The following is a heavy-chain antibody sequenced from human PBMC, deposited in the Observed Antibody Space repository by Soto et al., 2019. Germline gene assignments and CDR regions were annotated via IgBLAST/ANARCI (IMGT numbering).Heavy chain of an antibody. Sequence: QVQLQESGPGLVKPSQTLSLTCTVSGGSISSGGYYWSWIRQHPGKGLEWIGYIYYSGSTYYNPSLKSRVTISVDTSKNQFSLKLSSVTAADTAVYYCARDGGVGSCGGDCFPGAFDIWGQGTMVTVSS. CDR1: GGSISSGGYY. D-gene: IGHD2-21*02. J-gene: IGHJ3*02. V-gene: IGHV4-31*03. CDR3: ARDGGVGSCGGDCFPGAFDI. CDR2: IYYSGST.